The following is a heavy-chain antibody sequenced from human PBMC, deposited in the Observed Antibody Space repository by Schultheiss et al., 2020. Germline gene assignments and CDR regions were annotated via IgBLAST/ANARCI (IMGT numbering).Heavy chain of an antibody. V-gene: IGHV3-30*03. CDR1: GFSFSDHG. D-gene: IGHD3-16*01. Sequence: GESLKISCAASGFSFSDHGMHWVRQAPGKGLEWVAVISYDGSDDYFADSVKGRFTISRDNSKNTLYLQLNNLRPEDTAVYYCARPMRLTRDAFDIWGLGTMVTVSS. CDR2: ISYDGSDD. J-gene: IGHJ3*02. CDR3: ARPMRLTRDAFDI.